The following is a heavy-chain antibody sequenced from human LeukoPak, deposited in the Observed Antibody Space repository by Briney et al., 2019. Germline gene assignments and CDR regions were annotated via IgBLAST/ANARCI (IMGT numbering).Heavy chain of an antibody. CDR2: IIPIFGTA. J-gene: IGHJ4*02. V-gene: IGHV1-69*05. CDR3: ARVGFGYDSSDYFDY. D-gene: IGHD3-22*01. CDR1: GGTFSSYA. Sequence: VKVSCKASGGTFSSYATSWVRKAPGQGLEWMGRIIPIFGTANYAQKFQGRVTITTDESTSTAYMELISLRSEDTAVYYCARVGFGYDSSDYFDYWGQGTLVTVSS.